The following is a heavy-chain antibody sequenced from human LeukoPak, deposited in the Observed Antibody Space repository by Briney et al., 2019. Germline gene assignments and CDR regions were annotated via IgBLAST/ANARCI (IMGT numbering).Heavy chain of an antibody. J-gene: IGHJ6*03. D-gene: IGHD2-2*01. CDR1: GGTFSSYA. Sequence: ASVKVSCKASGGTFSSYAISWVRQAPGQGLEWMGWISAYNGNTNYAQKVQGRVTMTTDISTSTAYMELRSLRSDDTAVYYCARRSTWDYYMDVWGKGTTVTVSS. CDR2: ISAYNGNT. V-gene: IGHV1-18*01. CDR3: ARRSTWDYYMDV.